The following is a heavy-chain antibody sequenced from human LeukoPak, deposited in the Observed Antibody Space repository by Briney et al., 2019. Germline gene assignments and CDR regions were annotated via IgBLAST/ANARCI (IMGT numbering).Heavy chain of an antibody. V-gene: IGHV3-74*01. J-gene: IGHJ2*01. CDR2: INSDGFTT. D-gene: IGHD4-17*01. CDR3: ARGTVTSRTWYFDL. Sequence: GGSLRLSCAASGFTFSSYWMHWVRQAPGKGLVWVSRINSDGFTTSYADSVKGRFTISRDNAKNTLYLQMNSLRAEETAVYYCARGTVTSRTWYFDLWGRGTLVTVSS. CDR1: GFTFSSYW.